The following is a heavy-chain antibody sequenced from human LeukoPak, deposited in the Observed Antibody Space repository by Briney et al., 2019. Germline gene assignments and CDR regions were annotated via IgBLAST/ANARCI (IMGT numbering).Heavy chain of an antibody. Sequence: SETLSLTCIVSGGSISSSSYYWVWIRQPPGKGLEWIGSIYYSGSTYYNPSLKSRVTISVDTSKNQFSLKLSSVTAADTAVYYCAKRSDSSGPWGQGTLVTVSS. CDR3: AKRSDSSGP. CDR1: GGSISSSSYY. D-gene: IGHD3-22*01. J-gene: IGHJ4*02. CDR2: IYYSGST. V-gene: IGHV4-39*07.